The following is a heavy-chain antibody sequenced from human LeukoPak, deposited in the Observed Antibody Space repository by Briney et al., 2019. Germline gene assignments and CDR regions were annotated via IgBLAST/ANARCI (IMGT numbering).Heavy chain of an antibody. J-gene: IGHJ4*02. CDR3: ATISYDYVWGSYRPYNYYFDY. CDR2: INQDGSEK. Sequence: GGSLRLSCAASGFTFSNYAIHWVRQAPGKGLDWVANINQDGSEKYYVDSVKGRFTISRDNAKNSLYLQMNSLRAEDTAVYYCATISYDYVWGSYRPYNYYFDYWGQGTLVTVSS. CDR1: GFTFSNYA. D-gene: IGHD3-16*02. V-gene: IGHV3-7*01.